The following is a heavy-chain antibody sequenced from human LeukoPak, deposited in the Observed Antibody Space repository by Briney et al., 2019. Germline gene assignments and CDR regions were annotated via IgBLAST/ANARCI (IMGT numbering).Heavy chain of an antibody. J-gene: IGHJ4*02. V-gene: IGHV1-18*01. D-gene: IGHD6-25*01. Sequence: ASVKVSCAASGYMLARYGMSWVRQAPGQGPEWVGWISGSTYGTRYAQKFQGRVSMTQDTSANIVYMELKSLTPDDTAVYYCVRSGRGTYFYFDWWGQGTRVTVSS. CDR2: ISGSTYGT. CDR3: VRSGRGTYFYFDW. CDR1: GYMLARYG.